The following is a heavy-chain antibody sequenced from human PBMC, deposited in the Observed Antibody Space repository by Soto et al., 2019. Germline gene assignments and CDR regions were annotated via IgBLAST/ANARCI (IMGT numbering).Heavy chain of an antibody. D-gene: IGHD6-19*01. CDR3: ARVKAQILSSGWYGGDDI. CDR1: GFTFSTYA. CDR2: IRGSGGNT. Sequence: EVQLLESGGGLVQPGGSLRLSCAASGFTFSTYAMSWVRQAPGKGLEWVATIRGSGGNTHYADSVKGRFTTSRDNSENTVNLQMNTLRADDTAVYYCARVKAQILSSGWYGGDDIWGHGTMVTVSS. J-gene: IGHJ3*02. V-gene: IGHV3-23*01.